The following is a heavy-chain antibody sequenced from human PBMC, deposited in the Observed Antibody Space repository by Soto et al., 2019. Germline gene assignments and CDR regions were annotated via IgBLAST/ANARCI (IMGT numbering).Heavy chain of an antibody. J-gene: IGHJ6*02. CDR1: GGSISSGGYY. V-gene: IGHV4-31*03. CDR2: IYYSGST. D-gene: IGHD3-3*01. CDR3: ARVLGLRFLEWSPLLGYYYGMDV. Sequence: LSLTCTVSGGSISSGGYYWSWIRQHPGKGLEWIGYIYYSGSTYYNPSLKSRVTISVDTSKNQFSLKLSSVTAADTAVYYCARVLGLRFLEWSPLLGYYYGMDVWGQGTTVTVSS.